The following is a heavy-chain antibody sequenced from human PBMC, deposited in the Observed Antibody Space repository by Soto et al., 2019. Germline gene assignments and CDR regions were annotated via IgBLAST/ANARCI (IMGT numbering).Heavy chain of an antibody. CDR2: IKKDESEK. CDR3: ARGSAAPDS. D-gene: IGHD6-13*01. J-gene: IGHJ4*02. CDR1: GFTFSDYW. V-gene: IGHV3-7*03. Sequence: EVQLVESGGGLVQPGGSLRLSCAASGFTFSDYWMSWVRQAPGKGLEWVASIKKDESEKYYVDSVKGRFTISSDNAKNSLNLQMNSLRAEDAAVYYCARGSAAPDSWGQGTLVTVSS.